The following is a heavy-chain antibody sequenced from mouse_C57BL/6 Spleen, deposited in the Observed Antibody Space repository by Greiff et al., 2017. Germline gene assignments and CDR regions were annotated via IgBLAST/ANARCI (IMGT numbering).Heavy chain of an antibody. CDR2: INPNYGTT. CDR1: GYSFTDYN. D-gene: IGHD1-1*01. V-gene: IGHV1-39*01. Sequence: EVQLQQSGPELVQPGASVKISCKASGYSFTDYNMNWVQQSPGKSLEWIGVINPNYGTTSYNQKFKGKATLTVYQSSSPAYMQLNRLTSEDSAVYYCARGTTVVGPYAMDYWGQGTSVTVSS. CDR3: ARGTTVVGPYAMDY. J-gene: IGHJ4*01.